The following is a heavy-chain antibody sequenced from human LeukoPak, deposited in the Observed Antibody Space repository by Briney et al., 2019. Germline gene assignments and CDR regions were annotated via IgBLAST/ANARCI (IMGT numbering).Heavy chain of an antibody. CDR2: IYYSGST. V-gene: IGHV4-30-4*01. D-gene: IGHD3-10*01. CDR3: ARIRRGWDFDY. CDR1: GGSISSGDYY. Sequence: SETLSLTCTVSGGSISSGDYYWSWIRQPPGKGLEWIGYIYYSGSTYYNPSLKSRVTISVDTSKNQFSLKLSSVTAADTAGYYCARIRRGWDFDYWGQGTLVTVSS. J-gene: IGHJ4*02.